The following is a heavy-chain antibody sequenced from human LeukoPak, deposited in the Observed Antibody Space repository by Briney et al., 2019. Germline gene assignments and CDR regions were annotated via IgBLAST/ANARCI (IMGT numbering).Heavy chain of an antibody. J-gene: IGHJ4*02. CDR1: GFTFSSYG. CDR3: AKDLSGIAAAGFD. D-gene: IGHD6-13*01. CDR2: IRYDGSNK. Sequence: SGGSLRLSCAASGFTFSSYGMHWVRPAPGKGLEGVAFIRYDGSNKYYADSVKGRFTISRDNSKNTLYLQMNSLRAEDTAEYYCAKDLSGIAAAGFDWGQGTLVTVSS. V-gene: IGHV3-30*02.